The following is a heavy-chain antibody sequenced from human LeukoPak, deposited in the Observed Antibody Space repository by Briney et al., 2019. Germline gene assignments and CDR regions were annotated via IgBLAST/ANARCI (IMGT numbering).Heavy chain of an antibody. CDR1: GFTFSSYA. CDR3: AKAAGYCSSTSCYRPFDY. Sequence: GGSPRLSCAASGFTFSSYAMHWVRQAPGKGLEWVAVISYDGSNKYYADSVKGRFTISRDNSKNTLYLQMNSLRAEDTAVYYCAKAAGYCSSTSCYRPFDYWGQGTLVTVSS. J-gene: IGHJ4*02. D-gene: IGHD2-2*01. CDR2: ISYDGSNK. V-gene: IGHV3-30-3*01.